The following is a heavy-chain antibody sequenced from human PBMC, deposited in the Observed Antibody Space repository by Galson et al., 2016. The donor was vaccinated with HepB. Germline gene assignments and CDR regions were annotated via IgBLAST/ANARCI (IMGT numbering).Heavy chain of an antibody. CDR2: MDPSSANT. D-gene: IGHD1-14*01. CDR3: ARGIRNLLYSDY. CDR1: GYTFTNYD. Sequence: SVKVSCKASGYTFTNYDITWVRQAPGQGLEWMGWMDPSSANTGYAQKFRGRVTMTRDTTISTAFMELSSLTSEDTAIYYCARGIRNLLYSDYCAQGTLITVSS. J-gene: IGHJ4*02. V-gene: IGHV1-8*01.